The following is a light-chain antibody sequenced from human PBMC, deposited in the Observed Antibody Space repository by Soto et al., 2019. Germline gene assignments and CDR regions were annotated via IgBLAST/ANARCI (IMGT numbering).Light chain of an antibody. CDR2: GAS. J-gene: IGKJ1*01. V-gene: IGKV3-20*01. CDR1: QSVGSAY. CDR3: QHYGRSPS. Sequence: EIVLTQSPGTLSLSPGERATLSCRASQSVGSAYVGWYQQKPGQAPRLLIFGASRGATGSPDRFSGSGSGTNFTLTITKVEPEDSAVYYCQHYGRSPSFGRGTKVEIK.